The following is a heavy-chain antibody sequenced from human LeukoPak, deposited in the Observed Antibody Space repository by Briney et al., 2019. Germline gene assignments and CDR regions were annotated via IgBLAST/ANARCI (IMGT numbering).Heavy chain of an antibody. CDR3: ARADPYYYDSSGYYAAFDI. Sequence: PSETLSLTCTVSGGSISSYYWSWIRQPAGKGLEWIGRIYTSGSTNYNPSLKSRVTMSVDTSKNQFSLKLSSVTAADTAVYYCARADPYYYDSSGYYAAFDIWGQGTMVTVSS. CDR1: GGSISSYY. J-gene: IGHJ3*02. CDR2: IYTSGST. V-gene: IGHV4-4*07. D-gene: IGHD3-22*01.